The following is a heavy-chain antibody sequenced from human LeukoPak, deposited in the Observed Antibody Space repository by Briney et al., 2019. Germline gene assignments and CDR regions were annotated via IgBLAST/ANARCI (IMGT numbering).Heavy chain of an antibody. Sequence: GASVKVSCKASGYTFTSYYMHWVRQAPGQGLEWMGIIIPSGGSTSYAQKFQGRVTMTRDMSTSTVYMELSSLRSEDTAVYYCARESLYYYYYMDVWGKGTTVTVSS. J-gene: IGHJ6*03. CDR3: ARESLYYYYYMDV. CDR1: GYTFTSYY. V-gene: IGHV1-46*01. CDR2: IIPSGGST.